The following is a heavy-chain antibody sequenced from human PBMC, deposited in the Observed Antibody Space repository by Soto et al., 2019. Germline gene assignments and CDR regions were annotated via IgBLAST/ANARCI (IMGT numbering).Heavy chain of an antibody. V-gene: IGHV3-23*01. CDR1: GFILNNYA. D-gene: IGHD3-9*01. CDR2: ISAGGGSP. CDR3: AKDGDFYEFVSGYYLTGHYLDD. Sequence: PGGSLRLSCAASGFILNNYAMSWVRQAPGKGLEWVSFISAGGGSPNYADSVKGRFTISRDNSKNMVYLQMNSLSAEDTAVYYCAKDGDFYEFVSGYYLTGHYLDDCGQGTPVTVSS. J-gene: IGHJ4*02.